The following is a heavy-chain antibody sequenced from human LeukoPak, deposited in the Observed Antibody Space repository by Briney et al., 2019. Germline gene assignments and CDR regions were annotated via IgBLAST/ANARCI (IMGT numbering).Heavy chain of an antibody. D-gene: IGHD6-19*01. V-gene: IGHV1-46*01. CDR2: INPSGGST. J-gene: IGHJ4*02. Sequence: ASVKVSCKASGYTFTSYYMRWVRQAPGQGLEWMGIINPSGGSTSYAQKFQGRVTITRDTSASTAYMELSSLRSEDTAVYYCAQNLIDSSGSDYWGQGTLVTVSS. CDR1: GYTFTSYY. CDR3: AQNLIDSSGSDY.